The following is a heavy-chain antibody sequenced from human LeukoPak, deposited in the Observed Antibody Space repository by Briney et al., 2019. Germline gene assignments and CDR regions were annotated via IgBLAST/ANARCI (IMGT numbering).Heavy chain of an antibody. D-gene: IGHD3-22*01. V-gene: IGHV4-59*01. Sequence: SETLSLTCTVSGGSISSYYWSWIRQPPGKGLEWIGYIYYSGSTNYNPSLKSRVTISVDTSKNQFSLKLSSVTAADTAVYYCARDSSDYDSSGYYGKYNWFDPWGQGTLVTVSS. CDR2: IYYSGST. CDR3: ARDSSDYDSSGYYGKYNWFDP. J-gene: IGHJ5*02. CDR1: GGSISSYY.